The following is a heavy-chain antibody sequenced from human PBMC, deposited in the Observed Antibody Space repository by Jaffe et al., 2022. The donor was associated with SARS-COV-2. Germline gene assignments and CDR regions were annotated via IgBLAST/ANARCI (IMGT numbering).Heavy chain of an antibody. CDR3: ARLAGSTSLYYFDY. Sequence: EVQLVESGGGLVKPGGSLRLSCAASGFTFSSSSLTWVRQAPGKGLEWVSSIDPTSSYIYYTNSVRGRFTISRDDAKDSFYLQMNSLRAEDTAMYYCARLAGSTSLYYFDYWGQGTLVTVSS. CDR1: GFTFSSSS. D-gene: IGHD6-19*01. CDR2: IDPTSSYI. V-gene: IGHV3-21*01. J-gene: IGHJ4*02.